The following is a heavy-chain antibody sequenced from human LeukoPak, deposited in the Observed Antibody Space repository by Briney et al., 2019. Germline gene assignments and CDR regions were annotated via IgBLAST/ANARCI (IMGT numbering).Heavy chain of an antibody. CDR3: AASYYYGSGSAVDAFDI. V-gene: IGHV4-30-2*01. CDR2: IYHSGST. J-gene: IGHJ3*02. D-gene: IGHD3-10*01. CDR1: GGSTSRGGYS. Sequence: SETLSLTCAVSGGSTSRGGYSWSWIRQPPGKGLEWIGYIYHSGSTYYNPFLKSRVTISVDRSKNQFSLKLSSVTAADTAVYYCAASYYYGSGSAVDAFDIWGQGTMVTVSS.